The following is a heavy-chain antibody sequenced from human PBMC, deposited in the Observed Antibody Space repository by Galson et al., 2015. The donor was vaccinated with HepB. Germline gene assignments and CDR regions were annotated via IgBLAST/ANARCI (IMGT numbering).Heavy chain of an antibody. V-gene: IGHV3-48*01. J-gene: IGHJ4*02. CDR2: ICSSSSTI. CDR3: ARDNY. CDR1: GFAFSSYS. Sequence: SLRLSCAASGFAFSSYSMNWVRQAPGKGLEGVSCICSSSSTIYYADSVKGRFTISRDNAKNSLYLQMNSLRAEDTAVYYCARDNYWGQGTLVTVSS.